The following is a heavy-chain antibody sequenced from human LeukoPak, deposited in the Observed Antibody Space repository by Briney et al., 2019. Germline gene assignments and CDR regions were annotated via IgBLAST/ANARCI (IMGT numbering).Heavy chain of an antibody. J-gene: IGHJ4*02. V-gene: IGHV4-34*01. Sequence: SETLSLTCAVYGGSFSGYYWSWIRQPPGKGLEWIGSINYSGSTYYSPSLKSRVTISADTSKNQFSLKLSSVTAADTAVYYCARDRRPFDYWGQGTLVTVSS. CDR2: INYSGST. CDR3: ARDRRPFDY. CDR1: GGSFSGYY.